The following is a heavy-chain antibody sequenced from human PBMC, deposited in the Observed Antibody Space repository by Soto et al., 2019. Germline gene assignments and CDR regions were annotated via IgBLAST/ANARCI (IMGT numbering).Heavy chain of an antibody. J-gene: IGHJ6*04. D-gene: IGHD5-12*01. Sequence: NPSEPLSLTCTVSGGSISSYYWSWIRQPPGKGLEWIGYIYYSGSTNYNPSLKSRVKISVDTSKNQFSLKLSSVTAAETAVYYCAGGWTYSGSSRADYYGMDVWGKGTTATDSS. CDR2: IYYSGST. CDR3: AGGWTYSGSSRADYYGMDV. CDR1: GGSISSYY. V-gene: IGHV4-59*01.